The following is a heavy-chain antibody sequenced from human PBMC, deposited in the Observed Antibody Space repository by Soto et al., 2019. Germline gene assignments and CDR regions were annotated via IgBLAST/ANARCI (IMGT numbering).Heavy chain of an antibody. CDR1: GFTFSSYA. J-gene: IGHJ3*02. CDR2: ISGSGGST. V-gene: IGHV3-23*01. Sequence: EVQLLESGGGLVQPGGSLRLSCAASGFTFSSYAMSWVRQAPGKGLEWVSAISGSGGSTYYADSVKGLFTISRDNSKNTLYLQMNSLRAEDTAVYYCAKDFFIAFDAFDIWGQGTMVTVSS. CDR3: AKDFFIAFDAFDI. D-gene: IGHD6-13*01.